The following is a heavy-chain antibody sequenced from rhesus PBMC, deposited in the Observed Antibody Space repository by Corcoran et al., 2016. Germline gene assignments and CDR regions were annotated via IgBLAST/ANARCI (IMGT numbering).Heavy chain of an antibody. CDR2: IYGSGNSP. V-gene: IGHV4-169*02. Sequence: QLQLQESGPGLVKPSETLSVTCAVSGGSISSSYWSWIRQAPGKGREWIGYIYGSGNSPNYNPSPKRRVTLSVGTSKNQLALYLRSVTAADTAVYYCARGGVAAPFDYWGQGVLVTVSS. CDR3: ARGGVAAPFDY. D-gene: IGHD4-29*01. J-gene: IGHJ4*01. CDR1: GGSISSSY.